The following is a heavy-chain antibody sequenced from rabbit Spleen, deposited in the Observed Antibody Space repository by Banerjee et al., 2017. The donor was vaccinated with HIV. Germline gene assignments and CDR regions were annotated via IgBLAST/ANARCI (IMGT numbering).Heavy chain of an antibody. V-gene: IGHV1S45*01. CDR1: GFSFSSNW. J-gene: IGHJ6*01. Sequence: LEESGGGLVKPGGTLTLTCTVSGFSFSSNWICWVRQAPGKGLEWIACIDTNDGDTDYANWPKGRFTISKTSSTTVTLQMTSLTAADTATYFCARGIAYGFAGDGYPPYAMDLWAQGPWSPS. D-gene: IGHD6-1*01. CDR2: IDTNDGDT. CDR3: ARGIAYGFAGDGYPPYAMDL.